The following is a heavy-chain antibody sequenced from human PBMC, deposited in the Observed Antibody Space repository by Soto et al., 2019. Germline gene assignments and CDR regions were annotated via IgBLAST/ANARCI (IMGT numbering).Heavy chain of an antibody. Sequence: GASVKVSCKASGGTFSSYAVSWVRQAPGQGLEWMGGIIPIFGTANYAQKFQGRVTITADESTSTAYMELSSLRSEDTAVYYCARDSHYDISTGYYNAQIFDYWGQGTLVTVSS. D-gene: IGHD3-9*01. CDR2: IIPIFGTA. CDR3: ARDSHYDISTGYYNAQIFDY. CDR1: GGTFSSYA. J-gene: IGHJ4*02. V-gene: IGHV1-69*13.